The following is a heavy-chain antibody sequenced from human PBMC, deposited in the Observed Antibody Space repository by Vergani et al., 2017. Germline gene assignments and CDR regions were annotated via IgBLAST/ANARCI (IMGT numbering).Heavy chain of an antibody. J-gene: IGHJ5*02. D-gene: IGHD3-22*01. CDR1: FDSIRNLY. Sequence: QVQLQESGPGLVKSSETLSLTCSVSFDSIRNLYCNWIRQPPGKGLEWIVSMHYSENTNYNPSLKTRVTISVDTSKNQFSLKLKSVTAADTAVYYCARCFRDEGMIYGGTVENWFDPWGQGTLVTVSS. CDR3: ARCFRDEGMIYGGTVENWFDP. V-gene: IGHV4-59*08. CDR2: MHYSENT.